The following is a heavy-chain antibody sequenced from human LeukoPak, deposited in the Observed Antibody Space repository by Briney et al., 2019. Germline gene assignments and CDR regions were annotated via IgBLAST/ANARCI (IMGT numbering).Heavy chain of an antibody. CDR3: AKGGMGDYGDYLHFDY. CDR2: ISGSGGST. D-gene: IGHD4-17*01. CDR1: GFTFSSYA. V-gene: IGHV3-23*01. Sequence: GGSLRLSCAASGFTFSSYAMSWVRQAPGKGLEWVSAISGSGGSTYYADSVKGRFTISRDNSKNTLYLQMYSLRAEDTAVYYCAKGGMGDYGDYLHFDYWGQGTLVTVSS. J-gene: IGHJ4*02.